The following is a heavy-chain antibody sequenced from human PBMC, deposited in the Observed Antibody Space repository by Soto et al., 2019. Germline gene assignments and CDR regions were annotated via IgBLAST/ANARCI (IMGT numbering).Heavy chain of an antibody. J-gene: IGHJ4*02. V-gene: IGHV4-61*08. D-gene: IGHD3-10*01. CDR1: GGSISSGGYY. CDR2: IYYSGST. Sequence: PSETLSLTCTVSGGSISSGGYYWSWIRQHPGKGLEWIGYIYYSGSTNYDPSLKSRVTISVDTSKNQFSLKLSSVTAADTAVYYCARFRGSGSSGFDYWGQGTLVTVSS. CDR3: ARFRGSGSSGFDY.